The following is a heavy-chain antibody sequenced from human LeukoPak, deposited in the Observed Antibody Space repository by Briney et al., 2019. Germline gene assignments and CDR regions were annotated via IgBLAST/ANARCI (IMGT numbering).Heavy chain of an antibody. D-gene: IGHD6-13*01. CDR3: ASLGYSRSQDDY. J-gene: IGHJ4*02. V-gene: IGHV3-21*01. Sequence: GSLELSRAAPGFHLRSHSMNRVRPAPGEGPEWVSSISSSSSYIYYADSVKGRFTISRDNAKNSLYLQMNSLRAEDTAVYYCASLGYSRSQDDYWGQGTLVTVSS. CDR2: ISSSSSYI. CDR1: GFHLRSHS.